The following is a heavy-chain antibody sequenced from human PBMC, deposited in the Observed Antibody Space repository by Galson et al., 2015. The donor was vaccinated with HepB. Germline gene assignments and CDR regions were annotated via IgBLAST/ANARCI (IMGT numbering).Heavy chain of an antibody. CDR2: IDYSGNT. J-gene: IGHJ4*02. Sequence: CTVSGGSISRSSYYWGWIRQPPGKGLEWIGIIDYSGNTGYNPSLKSRVTISVDTSKNQFSLKLSSVAAADTAVYYCARQGGKGTYYDYFDYWGQGALVTVSS. CDR1: GGSISRSSYY. CDR3: ARQGGKGTYYDYFDY. V-gene: IGHV4-39*01. D-gene: IGHD3-10*01.